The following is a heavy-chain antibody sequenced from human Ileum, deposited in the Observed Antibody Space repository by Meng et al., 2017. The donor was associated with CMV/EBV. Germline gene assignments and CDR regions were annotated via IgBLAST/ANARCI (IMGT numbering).Heavy chain of an antibody. D-gene: IGHD3-10*01. Sequence: GGPLRLSCTASGFTFSNYDMNWVRQAPGKGLEWVSSISRSSSFIYSADSVRGRFTISRDNAKQSLYLHMNSLSAEDTAVYFCAREDYSDLPGRSGAFDIWGQGTMVTVSS. CDR3: AREDYSDLPGRSGAFDI. CDR2: ISRSSSFI. CDR1: GFTFSNYD. V-gene: IGHV3-21*01. J-gene: IGHJ3*02.